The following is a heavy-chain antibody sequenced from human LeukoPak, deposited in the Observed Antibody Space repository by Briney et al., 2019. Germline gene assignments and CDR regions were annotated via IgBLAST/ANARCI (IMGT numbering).Heavy chain of an antibody. CDR2: ISSSSSYI. J-gene: IGHJ4*02. CDR3: ARACGGDCYLSDY. CDR1: GFTFSSYS. V-gene: IGHV3-21*01. D-gene: IGHD2-21*02. Sequence: GGSLRLSCAASGFTFSSYSMNWVRQAPGKGLEWVSSISSSSSYIYYADSVKGRFTISRDNAKNSLSLQMNSLRAEDTAVYYCARACGGDCYLSDYWGQGTLVTVSS.